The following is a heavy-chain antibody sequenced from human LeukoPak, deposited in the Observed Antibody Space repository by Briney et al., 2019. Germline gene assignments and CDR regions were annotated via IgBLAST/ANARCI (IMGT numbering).Heavy chain of an antibody. Sequence: GSLRLSCAASGFNFSSYSMNWVRQAPGKGLEWVSSISSSSSYICYAESVKGRFTISRDKAKNSLYLQMNSRRAEDTAVYYCAREPRDYYYYMDVWGKGTTVTVSS. CDR2: ISSSSSYI. CDR1: GFNFSSYS. CDR3: AREPRDYYYYMDV. V-gene: IGHV3-21*01. J-gene: IGHJ6*03.